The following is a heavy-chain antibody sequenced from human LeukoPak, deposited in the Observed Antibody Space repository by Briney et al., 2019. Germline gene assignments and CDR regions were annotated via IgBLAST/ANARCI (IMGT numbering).Heavy chain of an antibody. Sequence: SETLSLTCAVYGGSFSGYYWSWIRQPPGKGLERIGEINHGGSTNYNPSLKSRVTISVDTSKNQFSLKLSSVTAADTAVYYCASRQQLRGSGYSRWGQGTLVTVSS. CDR3: ASRQQLRGSGYSR. J-gene: IGHJ4*02. CDR1: GGSFSGYY. CDR2: INHGGST. V-gene: IGHV4-34*01. D-gene: IGHD3-22*01.